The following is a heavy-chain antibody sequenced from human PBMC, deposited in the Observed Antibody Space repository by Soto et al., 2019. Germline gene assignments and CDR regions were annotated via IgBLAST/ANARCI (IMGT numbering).Heavy chain of an antibody. Sequence: TSETLSLTCTVSGGSISSYYWSWIREPPGKGLEWIGYIYDSGSTNYNPSLKSRVTISVDTSENQFSLRLSSVTAADTAVYYCASINRGYSYGLLDYWGQGTLVTVSS. D-gene: IGHD5-18*01. J-gene: IGHJ4*02. V-gene: IGHV4-59*08. CDR2: IYDSGST. CDR1: GGSISSYY. CDR3: ASINRGYSYGLLDY.